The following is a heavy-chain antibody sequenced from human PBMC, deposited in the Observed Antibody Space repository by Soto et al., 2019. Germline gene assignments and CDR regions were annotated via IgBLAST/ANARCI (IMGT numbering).Heavy chain of an antibody. Sequence: QVQLVESGGGVVQPGTSLRLSCVTSGFTFNKYAMYWVRQAPGKGLEWVAIISYDGGRIYYADSVKGRFTVSRDNSKNTVYLQMNNLRPEDTAFYYCARNTYDRYCTNGVCTLDFYYYGMDVWGQGTTVSVSS. CDR3: ARNTYDRYCTNGVCTLDFYYYGMDV. D-gene: IGHD2-8*01. CDR1: GFTFNKYA. V-gene: IGHV3-30*04. J-gene: IGHJ6*02. CDR2: ISYDGGRI.